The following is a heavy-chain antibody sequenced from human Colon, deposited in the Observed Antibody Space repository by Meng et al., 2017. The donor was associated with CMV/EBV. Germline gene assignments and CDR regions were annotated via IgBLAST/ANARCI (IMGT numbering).Heavy chain of an antibody. CDR3: AGGGGFLHGSMVHFDS. Sequence: SETLSLTCAVSGGSLSGYQWNWIRQPPGNGLEWIGEIIHRGGINYKPSLGSRVTISVDSSKNQFSLRLSSVTTADTAVYYCAGGGGFLHGSMVHFDSWGQGTLVTVSS. CDR2: IIHRGGI. J-gene: IGHJ4*02. D-gene: IGHD3-16*01. V-gene: IGHV4-34*12. CDR1: GGSLSGYQ.